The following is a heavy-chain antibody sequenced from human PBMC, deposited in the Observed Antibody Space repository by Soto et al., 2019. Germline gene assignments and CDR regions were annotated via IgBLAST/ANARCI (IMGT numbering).Heavy chain of an antibody. Sequence: VQLVQSGAEVKKPGSSVKVSCKASGGTFSSYVISWVRQAPEQGLEWMGGIIPITGPAHYAQKFQGRVTITADESTSTAYMELNSLRSEDTAVFYCAKGGGSSWAMDVWGQGTTVTVSS. J-gene: IGHJ6*02. V-gene: IGHV1-69*12. D-gene: IGHD2-15*01. CDR3: AKGGGSSWAMDV. CDR2: IIPITGPA. CDR1: GGTFSSYV.